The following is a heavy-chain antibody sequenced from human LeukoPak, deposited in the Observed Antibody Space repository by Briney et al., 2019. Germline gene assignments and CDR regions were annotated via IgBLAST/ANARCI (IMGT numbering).Heavy chain of an antibody. J-gene: IGHJ6*03. CDR2: IDWADDK. Sequence: SGPTLVNPTQTLTLTCTFSGLSLSTSGMCVSWIRQPPGKALEWLARIDWADDKYYSTSLKTRLTISNDTSKNQVVLTMTNMDPVDTATYYCARTHVVVITDSVGYHYYMDVWGKGTTVTVSS. D-gene: IGHD3-22*01. CDR1: GLSLSTSGMC. CDR3: ARTHVVVITDSVGYHYYMDV. V-gene: IGHV2-70*11.